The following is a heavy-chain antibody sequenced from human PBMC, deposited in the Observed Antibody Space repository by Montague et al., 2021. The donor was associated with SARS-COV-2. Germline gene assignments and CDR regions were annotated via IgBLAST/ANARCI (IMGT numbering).Heavy chain of an antibody. CDR1: SGSISTGHH. J-gene: IGHJ6*02. V-gene: IGHV4-31*03. Sequence: TLSLTCSVSSGSISTGHHWSWIRQHPMKGLEWIGYIYYSGSTYYNPSFKCRVTISIDTAKNQFSLELTSMTAADTAVYYCARDHGQWFGELWRHGLDVWGQGTTVIVSS. CDR2: IYYSGST. CDR3: ARDHGQWFGELWRHGLDV. D-gene: IGHD3-10*01.